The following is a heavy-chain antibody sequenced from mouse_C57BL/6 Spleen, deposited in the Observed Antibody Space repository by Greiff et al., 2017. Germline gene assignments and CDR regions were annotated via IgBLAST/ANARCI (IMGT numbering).Heavy chain of an antibody. D-gene: IGHD1-1*02. CDR2: IYPGNSDT. CDR3: TRADYGGPYFDD. J-gene: IGHJ2*01. Sequence: EVQLQQSGTVLARPGASVKMSCKSSGYTFTSYWMHWVKQRPGQGLEWIGAIYPGNSDTSYNQKFKGKAKLTAVTSASTAYMELSSLTNEDSAVYYCTRADYGGPYFDDWGQGTTLTVSS. CDR1: GYTFTSYW. V-gene: IGHV1-5*01.